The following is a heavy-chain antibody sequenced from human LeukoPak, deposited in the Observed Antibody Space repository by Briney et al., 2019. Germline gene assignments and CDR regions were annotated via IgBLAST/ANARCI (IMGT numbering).Heavy chain of an antibody. CDR2: IWYDGSNK. D-gene: IGHD6-13*01. Sequence: GGSLRLSCAASGFTFSRHWMSWVRQAPGKGLEWVAIIWYDGSNKYYADFVKGRFTTSRDNSKNTLYLQMNSLRADDTAVYYCARVSGYSGTWYVDYWGQGTLVTVSS. CDR1: GFTFSRHW. V-gene: IGHV3-33*08. CDR3: ARVSGYSGTWYVDY. J-gene: IGHJ4*02.